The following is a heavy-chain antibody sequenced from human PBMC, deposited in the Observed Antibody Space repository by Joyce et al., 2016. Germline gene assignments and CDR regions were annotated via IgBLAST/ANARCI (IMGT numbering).Heavy chain of an antibody. J-gene: IGHJ4*02. V-gene: IGHV3-30*18. D-gene: IGHD2-21*01. Sequence: QVQLVESGGGVVQPGRSLRLSCAASGFTFSSYGMHWVRQAPGKGLEGVAVKSYDGSNKYYADSVKGRFTISRDNSKNTLYLQMNSLRAEDTAVYYCAKDCGGGDCYWGQGTLVTVSS. CDR3: AKDCGGGDCY. CDR2: KSYDGSNK. CDR1: GFTFSSYG.